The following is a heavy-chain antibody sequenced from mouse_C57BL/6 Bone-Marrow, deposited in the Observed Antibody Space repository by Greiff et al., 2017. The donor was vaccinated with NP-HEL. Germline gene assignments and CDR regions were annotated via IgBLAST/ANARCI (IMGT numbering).Heavy chain of an antibody. V-gene: IGHV1-82*01. J-gene: IGHJ2*01. CDR3: ARGGLLRDY. CDR2: IYPGDGDT. Sequence: QVQLQQSGPELVKPGASVKISCKASGYAFSSSWMNWVKQRPGKGLEWIGRIYPGDGDTNYNGKFKGKATLTADKSSSTAYMQLSSLAAEDSAVYFGARGGLLRDYWGQGTTLAVSS. D-gene: IGHD2-3*01. CDR1: GYAFSSSW.